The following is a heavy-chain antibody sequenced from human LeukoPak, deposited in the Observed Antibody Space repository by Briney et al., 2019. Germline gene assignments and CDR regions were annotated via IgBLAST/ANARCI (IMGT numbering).Heavy chain of an antibody. Sequence: PGGSLRLSCAASGFTFYDYGMSWVRQAPGKGLEWVSGINWNGGRTGYADSVKGRFTISRDNPKNILYLQMSSLRAEDAAVYYCVKMDCSGGRCSFDYWGQGTLVTVSS. CDR2: INWNGGRT. V-gene: IGHV3-20*04. J-gene: IGHJ4*02. CDR3: VKMDCSGGRCSFDY. CDR1: GFTFYDYG. D-gene: IGHD2-15*01.